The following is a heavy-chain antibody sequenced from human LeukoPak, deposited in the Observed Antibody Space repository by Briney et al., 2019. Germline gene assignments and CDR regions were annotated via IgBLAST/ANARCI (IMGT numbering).Heavy chain of an antibody. CDR3: AKRFAAAVYYFDY. V-gene: IGHV3-23*01. Sequence: SLRLSCAASGFTFSSYAMSWVRQAPGKGLEWVSAISGSGGSTYYADSVKGRFTISRDNSKNTLYLQMNSLRAEDTAVYYCAKRFAAAVYYFDYWGQGTLVTVSS. CDR2: ISGSGGST. D-gene: IGHD6-13*01. J-gene: IGHJ4*02. CDR1: GFTFSSYA.